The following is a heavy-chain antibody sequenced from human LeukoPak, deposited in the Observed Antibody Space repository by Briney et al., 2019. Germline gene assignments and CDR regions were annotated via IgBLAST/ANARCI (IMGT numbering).Heavy chain of an antibody. CDR3: ARVSIYYYGMDV. V-gene: IGHV3-13*01. CDR2: IGTAGDT. Sequence: GGSLRLSCAASGFTFGSYDMHWVRQATGKGLEWVSAIGTAGDTYYPGSVKGRFTISRENAKNSLYLQMNSLRAGDTAVYYCARVSIYYYGMDVWGQGTTVTVSS. J-gene: IGHJ6*02. CDR1: GFTFGSYD.